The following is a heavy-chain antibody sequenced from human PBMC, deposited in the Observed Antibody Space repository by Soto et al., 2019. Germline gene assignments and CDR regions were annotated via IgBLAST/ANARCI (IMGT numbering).Heavy chain of an antibody. J-gene: IGHJ4*02. Sequence: SETLSLTCTVSGGSISSSIYYWGWIRQPPGKGLEWIGSIYYSGSTYYNPSLKSRVTISVDTSKNQFSLKLSSVTAADTAVYYCASVSSSSWYGYWGQG. CDR2: IYYSGST. CDR1: GGSISSSIYY. V-gene: IGHV4-39*01. D-gene: IGHD6-13*01. CDR3: ASVSSSSWYGY.